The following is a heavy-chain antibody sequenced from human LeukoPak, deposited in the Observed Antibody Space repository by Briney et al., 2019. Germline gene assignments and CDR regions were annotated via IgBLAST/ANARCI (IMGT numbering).Heavy chain of an antibody. CDR3: ARAQGDYRNFNNKWFDP. Sequence: ASVKVSCKASGGTFSNFAIRWVRQAPGQRLQWMGGIIPIFGTASYAQKFQGRVTITTDESTSTAYMELRSPRSEDTAVYYCARAQGDYRNFNNKWFDPWGQGTLVTVSS. D-gene: IGHD4-11*01. V-gene: IGHV1-69*05. CDR2: IIPIFGTA. J-gene: IGHJ5*02. CDR1: GGTFSNFA.